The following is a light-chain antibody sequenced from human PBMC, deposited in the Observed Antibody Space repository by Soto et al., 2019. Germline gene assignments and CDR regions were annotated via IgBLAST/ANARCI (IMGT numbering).Light chain of an antibody. J-gene: IGKJ3*01. CDR3: QQHDRSLLIT. V-gene: IGKV3-20*01. CDR1: QSITD. CDR2: GAS. Sequence: EIVLTQSPGTLSVSPGEGATLSCRASQSITDLAWFQQKPGQAPRLLIYGASRRATGIPDRFSGFGSETEFTLTISRLEPEDCAVYYCQQHDRSLLITLGPGTKVEIK.